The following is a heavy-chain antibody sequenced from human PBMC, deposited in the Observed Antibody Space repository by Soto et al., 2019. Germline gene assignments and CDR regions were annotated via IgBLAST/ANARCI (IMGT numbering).Heavy chain of an antibody. CDR3: ARHRVFYYYDSSGYSQPRNDY. V-gene: IGHV3-11*01. Sequence: AGGSLRLSCAASGFTFSDYYMSWIRQAPGKGLEWVSYISSSGSTIYYADSVKGRFTISRDNAKNSLHLQMNSLRAEDTAVYYCARHRVFYYYDSSGYSQPRNDYWGQGTLVTVSS. CDR2: ISSSGSTI. J-gene: IGHJ4*02. D-gene: IGHD3-22*01. CDR1: GFTFSDYY.